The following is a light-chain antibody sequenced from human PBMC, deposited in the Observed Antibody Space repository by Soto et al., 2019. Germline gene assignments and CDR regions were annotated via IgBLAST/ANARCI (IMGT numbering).Light chain of an antibody. Sequence: QPALTQPASVSGSPGQTITISCAGTKFDIGRYDYVSWYRQHPGEAPKLIIFEVNNRPSGVSNRFSGSKSGNTASLTIFGLQVEDEALYFCSSYTSASALGIFGGGTKVTVL. J-gene: IGLJ2*01. CDR1: KFDIGRYDY. CDR2: EVN. CDR3: SSYTSASALGI. V-gene: IGLV2-14*01.